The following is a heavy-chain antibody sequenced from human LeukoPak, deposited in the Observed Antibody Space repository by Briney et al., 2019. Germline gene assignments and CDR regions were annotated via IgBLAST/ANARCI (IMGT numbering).Heavy chain of an antibody. V-gene: IGHV4-59*08. CDR1: GGSMRSYY. Sequence: SETLSLTCTVSGGSMRSYYWVWIRQPPGKGLEWIGYIYYSGSTDYNPSLKSRVTISVDTSKNQFSLKLSSVTAADTAVYYCASATVTRGYFDYWGQGTLVTVSS. J-gene: IGHJ4*02. D-gene: IGHD4-17*01. CDR2: IYYSGST. CDR3: ASATVTRGYFDY.